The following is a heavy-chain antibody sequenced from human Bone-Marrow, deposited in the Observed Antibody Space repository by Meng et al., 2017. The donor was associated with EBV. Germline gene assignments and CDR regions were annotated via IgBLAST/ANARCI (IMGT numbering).Heavy chain of an antibody. V-gene: IGHV4-61*01. CDR3: AKSSSSTPGVVDS. CDR2: IYDGGTT. Sequence: HVHIQEAGPGLVKLSETLYRTCTVPRASGSGGTFHCSWIRQPPGKELEWIGYIYDGGTTIYNPSLKSRVTIFLDRSRNQFSLGLRSLTTADTAVYYCAKSSSSTPGVVDSWGQGTLVTVSS. J-gene: IGHJ4*02. CDR1: RASGSGGTFH. D-gene: IGHD6-6*01.